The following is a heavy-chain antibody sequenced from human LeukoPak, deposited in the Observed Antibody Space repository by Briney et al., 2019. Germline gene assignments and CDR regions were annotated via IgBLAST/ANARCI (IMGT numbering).Heavy chain of an antibody. CDR3: ARTVAGREGFDY. CDR2: INPNSGGT. D-gene: IGHD6-19*01. V-gene: IGHV1-2*02. CDR1: GYTFTGYY. J-gene: IGHJ4*02. Sequence: APVKVSCKASGYTFTGYYMHWVRQAPGQGLEWMGWINPNSGGTNYAQKFQGRVTMTRDTSISTAYMELSRLRSDDTAVYYCARTVAGREGFDYWGQGTLVTVSS.